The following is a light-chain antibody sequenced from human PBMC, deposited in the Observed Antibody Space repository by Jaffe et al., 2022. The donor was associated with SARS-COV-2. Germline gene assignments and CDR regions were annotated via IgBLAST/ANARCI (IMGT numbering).Light chain of an antibody. Sequence: QSALTQPASVSGSPGQSITISCTGSSSDVGGYKYVSWYQQHPGKAPKLMIYEVSNRPSGVPDRFSGSKSGNTASLTISGLQAEDEADYYCSSYTRIKTVVFGGGTKLTVL. CDR2: EVS. J-gene: IGLJ3*02. CDR3: SSYTRIKTVV. CDR1: SSDVGGYKY. V-gene: IGLV2-14*01.